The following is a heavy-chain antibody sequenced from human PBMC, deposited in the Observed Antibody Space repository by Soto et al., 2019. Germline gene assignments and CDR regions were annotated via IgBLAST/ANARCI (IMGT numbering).Heavy chain of an antibody. CDR3: ARGYCSGGSCYSYYYYGMDV. J-gene: IGHJ6*02. Sequence: SETLSLTCTVSGGSISSGDYYWSWIRQPPGKGLEWIGYIYYSGSTYYNPSLKGRVTISVDTSKNQFSLKLSSVTAADTAVYYCARGYCSGGSCYSYYYYGMDVWGQGTTVTVSS. D-gene: IGHD2-15*01. CDR2: IYYSGST. CDR1: GGSISSGDYY. V-gene: IGHV4-30-4*01.